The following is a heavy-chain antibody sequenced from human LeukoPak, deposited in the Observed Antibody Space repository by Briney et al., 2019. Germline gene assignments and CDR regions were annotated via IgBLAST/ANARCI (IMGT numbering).Heavy chain of an antibody. D-gene: IGHD3-10*01. CDR1: GGSISSSSYY. V-gene: IGHV4-39*07. CDR2: IYYSGST. CDR3: ARDDYYGSGSYSSAWYGIDV. J-gene: IGHJ6*02. Sequence: SETLSLTCTVSGGSISSSSYYWGWIRRPPGKGLEWIGSIYYSGSTYYNPSLKSRVTISVDTSKNQFSLKLSSVTAADTAVYYCARDDYYGSGSYSSAWYGIDVWGQGTTVTVSS.